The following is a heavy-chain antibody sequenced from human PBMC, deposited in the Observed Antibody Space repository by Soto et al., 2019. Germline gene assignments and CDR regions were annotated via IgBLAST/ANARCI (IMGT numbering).Heavy chain of an antibody. V-gene: IGHV5-10-1*01. CDR1: GSSFTSRC. CDR2: IDPSDSYT. J-gene: IGHJ6*01. D-gene: IGHD3-3*01. Sequence: AESLTTFCQAPGSSFTSRCITWVLQIPGKGPEWMGRIDPSDSYTIYNPSFQGHVTISVDKSINTVYLRWSRLKASDSAKYYCAGHGGARVAMSGLNGMDVWGQGTTVTVSS. CDR3: AGHGGARVAMSGLNGMDV.